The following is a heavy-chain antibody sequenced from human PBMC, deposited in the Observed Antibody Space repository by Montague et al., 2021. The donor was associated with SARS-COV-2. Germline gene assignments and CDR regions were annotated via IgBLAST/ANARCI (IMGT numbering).Heavy chain of an antibody. CDR3: ARRRADSDYDSGLDV. V-gene: IGHV6-1*01. CDR2: TYYRSKCYN. J-gene: IGHJ6*02. D-gene: IGHD1-26*01. CDR1: GDSVSSNSAD. Sequence: CAISGDSVSSNSADWNWNRQTPSRDLEWLGKTYYRSKCYNDYAVSVKSLITINPDTSKTQFSLQLNSVTPEDTAVYYCARRRADSDYDSGLDVWGQGTTVTVSS.